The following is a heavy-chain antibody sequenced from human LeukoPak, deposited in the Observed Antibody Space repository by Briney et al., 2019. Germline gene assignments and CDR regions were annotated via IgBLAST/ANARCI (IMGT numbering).Heavy chain of an antibody. CDR2: ISGTSSPR. CDR1: GFTFSSYS. Sequence: GGSLRLSCAASGFTFSSYSMNWVRQAPGKGLEWVSYISGTSSPRYYADSVKGRFTITRDNAKNSLYLQMNSLRAEDTALYYCAKANYYDSSGGIDYWGRGTLVTVSS. D-gene: IGHD3-22*01. J-gene: IGHJ4*02. V-gene: IGHV3-48*04. CDR3: AKANYYDSSGGIDY.